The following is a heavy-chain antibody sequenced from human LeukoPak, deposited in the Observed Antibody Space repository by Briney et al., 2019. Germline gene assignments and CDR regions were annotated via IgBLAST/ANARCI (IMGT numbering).Heavy chain of an antibody. V-gene: IGHV3-7*04. CDR1: GFTFSRFW. D-gene: IGHD5-12*01. CDR2: IKQDGSEK. Sequence: GGSLRLSCAASGFTFSRFWMSWSRQAPGKGLEWVANIKQDGSEKYHVDSVKGRFTISRDNAKNSLYLQMNSLRAEDTAVFYCARDGTYTDYDPDFDIWGQGTLVTVSS. J-gene: IGHJ4*02. CDR3: ARDGTYTDYDPDFDI.